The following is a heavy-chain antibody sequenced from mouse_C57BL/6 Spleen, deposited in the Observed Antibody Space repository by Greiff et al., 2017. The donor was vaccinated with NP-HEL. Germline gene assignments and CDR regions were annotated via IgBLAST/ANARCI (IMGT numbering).Heavy chain of an antibody. V-gene: IGHV3-6*01. J-gene: IGHJ3*01. CDR1: GYSITSGYY. CDR3: ARDEGY. CDR2: ISYDGSN. Sequence: VQLQQSGPGLVKPSQSLSLTCSVTGYSITSGYYWNWIRQFPGNKLEWMGYISYDGSNNYNPSLKNRISITRDTSKNQFFLKLNSVTTEDTATYYCARDEGYWGQGTLVTVSA.